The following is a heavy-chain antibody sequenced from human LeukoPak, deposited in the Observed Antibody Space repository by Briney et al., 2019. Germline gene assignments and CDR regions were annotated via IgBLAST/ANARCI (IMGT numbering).Heavy chain of an antibody. J-gene: IGHJ4*02. CDR1: GGSVGSTTYY. CDR2: IDYSGTT. CDR3: ARGAENYGSGSYVPFDY. V-gene: IGHV4-39*01. D-gene: IGHD3-10*01. Sequence: SETLSLTCTVSGGSVGSTTYYWGWIRQPPGKGLEWIGHIDYSGTTYYNPSLKSRVTISADTSKNQFSLKLSSVTAADTAVYYCARGAENYGSGSYVPFDYWGQGTLVTVSS.